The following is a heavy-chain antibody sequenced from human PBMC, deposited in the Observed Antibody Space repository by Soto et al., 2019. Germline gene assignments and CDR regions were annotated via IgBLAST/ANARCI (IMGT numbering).Heavy chain of an antibody. D-gene: IGHD2-2*01. J-gene: IGHJ6*02. Sequence: GESLKISCKGSGYSFTSYWIGWVRQMPGKGLEWMGIIYPGDSDTRYSPSFQGQVTISADKSISTAYLQWSSLKASDTAMYYCARQDCSSTSYSTHYYYGMDVWGQGTTVTVSS. V-gene: IGHV5-51*01. CDR3: ARQDCSSTSYSTHYYYGMDV. CDR2: IYPGDSDT. CDR1: GYSFTSYW.